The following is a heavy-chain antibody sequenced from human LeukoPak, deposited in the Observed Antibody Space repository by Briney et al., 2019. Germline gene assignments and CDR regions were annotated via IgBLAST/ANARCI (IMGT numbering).Heavy chain of an antibody. CDR1: GGSITSSSYY. CDR3: ARRPAGLNWFDP. J-gene: IGHJ5*02. D-gene: IGHD6-25*01. Sequence: SETLSLTCTVPGGSITSSSYYWGWIRQPPGKGLDWIASINYSGTTYYNPSLKSRVTISVDTSKNQFSLNLRSVTAADTAVYYCARRPAGLNWFDPWGQGTLVTVSS. V-gene: IGHV4-39*01. CDR2: INYSGTT.